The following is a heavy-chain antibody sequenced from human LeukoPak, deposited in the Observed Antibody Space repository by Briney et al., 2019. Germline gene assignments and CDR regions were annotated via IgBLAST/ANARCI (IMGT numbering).Heavy chain of an antibody. V-gene: IGHV3-64*01. D-gene: IGHD5-12*01. CDR3: ARARGYEYYYYGMDV. Sequence: GGSLRLSCAASGFTFSSYAMHWVRQAPGKGLEYVSAISSNGGSTYYANSVKGRFTISRDSSKNTLYLQMGSLRAEDMAVYYCARARGYEYYYYGMDVWGQGTTVTVSS. CDR1: GFTFSSYA. CDR2: ISSNGGST. J-gene: IGHJ6*02.